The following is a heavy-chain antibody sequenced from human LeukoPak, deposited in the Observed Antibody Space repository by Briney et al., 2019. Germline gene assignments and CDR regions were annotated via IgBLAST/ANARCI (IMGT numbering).Heavy chain of an antibody. CDR1: GFTFSTYW. Sequence: GGSLRLSCAASGFTFSTYWMSWVRQAPGKGLEWVSGINWNGGSTGYADSVKGRFTISRDNAKNSLYLQMNSLRAEDTALYYCARNTHDFWSGPTFDYWGQGTLVTVSS. J-gene: IGHJ4*02. V-gene: IGHV3-20*04. D-gene: IGHD3-3*01. CDR3: ARNTHDFWSGPTFDY. CDR2: INWNGGST.